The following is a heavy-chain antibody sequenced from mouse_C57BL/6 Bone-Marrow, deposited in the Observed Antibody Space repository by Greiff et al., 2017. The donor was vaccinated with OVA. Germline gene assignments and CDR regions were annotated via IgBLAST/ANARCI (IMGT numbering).Heavy chain of an antibody. CDR2: ISDGGSYT. D-gene: IGHD1-1*01. J-gene: IGHJ1*03. Sequence: EVKLMESGGGLVKPGGSLKLSCAASGFTFSSYAMSWVRQTPEKRLEWVATISDGGSYTYYPDNVKGRFTISRDNAKNNLYLQMSHLKSEDTAMYYCARDRSRGYFDVWGTGTTVTVSS. V-gene: IGHV5-4*01. CDR1: GFTFSSYA. CDR3: ARDRSRGYFDV.